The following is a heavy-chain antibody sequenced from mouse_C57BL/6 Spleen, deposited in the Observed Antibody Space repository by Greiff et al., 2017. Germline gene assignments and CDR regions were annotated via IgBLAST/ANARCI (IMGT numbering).Heavy chain of an antibody. CDR1: GYTFTSYG. Sequence: VQLQQSGAELARPGASVKLSCKASGYTFTSYGISWVKQRTGQGLEWIGEIYPRSGDTYYNEKFKGKATLTADKSSSTAYMELRSLTSEDSAVYFCARDYGSSYFDYWGQGTTLTVSS. CDR2: IYPRSGDT. CDR3: ARDYGSSYFDY. D-gene: IGHD1-1*01. V-gene: IGHV1-81*01. J-gene: IGHJ2*01.